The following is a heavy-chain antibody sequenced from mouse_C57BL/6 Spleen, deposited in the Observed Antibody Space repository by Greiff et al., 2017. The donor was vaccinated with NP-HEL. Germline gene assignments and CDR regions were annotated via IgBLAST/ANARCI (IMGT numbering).Heavy chain of an antibody. CDR1: GYTFTSYW. J-gene: IGHJ1*03. Sequence: VQLQQPGAELVRPGTSVKLSCKASGYTFTSYWMHWVKQRPGQGLEWIGVIDPSDSYTNYNQKFKGKATLTVDTSSSTAYMQLSSLTSEDSAVYYCARRNYGSSPGFDDWGTGTTVTVSS. D-gene: IGHD1-1*01. V-gene: IGHV1-59*01. CDR2: IDPSDSYT. CDR3: ARRNYGSSPGFDD.